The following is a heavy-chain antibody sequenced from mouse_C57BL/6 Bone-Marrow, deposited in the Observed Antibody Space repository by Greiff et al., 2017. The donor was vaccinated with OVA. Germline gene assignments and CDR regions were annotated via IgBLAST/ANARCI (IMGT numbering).Heavy chain of an antibody. CDR3: TTRDYGNYPDY. CDR1: GFNIKDDY. J-gene: IGHJ2*01. D-gene: IGHD2-1*01. Sequence: EVQLQQSGAELVRPGASVKLSCTASGFNIKDDYMHWVKQRPEQGLEWIGWIDPENGDTEYASKFQGKATITADTSSNTAYLQLSSLTSEDTAVYYCTTRDYGNYPDYWGQGTTLTVSS. V-gene: IGHV14-4*01. CDR2: IDPENGDT.